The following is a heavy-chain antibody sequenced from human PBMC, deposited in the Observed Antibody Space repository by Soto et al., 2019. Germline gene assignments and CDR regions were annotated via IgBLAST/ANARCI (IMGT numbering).Heavy chain of an antibody. J-gene: IGHJ4*02. Sequence: QVQLQESGPGLVKPSETLSLTCTASGGSISSYYWSWIRQPPGKGLEWIGYIYYSGSTNYNPSLKSRVTISVDTSKNQFSLKLSSVTAADTAVYYCASSYDGQPIFDYWGQGTLVTVSS. CDR1: GGSISSYY. V-gene: IGHV4-59*08. CDR3: ASSYDGQPIFDY. CDR2: IYYSGST. D-gene: IGHD5-12*01.